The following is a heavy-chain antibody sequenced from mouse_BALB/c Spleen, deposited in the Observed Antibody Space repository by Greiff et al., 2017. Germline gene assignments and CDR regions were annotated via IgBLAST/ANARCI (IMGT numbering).Heavy chain of an antibody. Sequence: EVQRVESGGGLVQPGGSMKLSCVASGFTFSNYWMNWVRQSPEKGLEWVAEIRLKSNNYATHYAESVKGRFTISRDDSKSSVYLQMNNLRAEDTGIYYCTMGRDYFDYWGQGTTLPVSS. CDR2: IRLKSNNYAT. V-gene: IGHV6-6*02. D-gene: IGHD2-3*01. CDR1: GFTFSNYW. J-gene: IGHJ2*01. CDR3: TMGRDYFDY.